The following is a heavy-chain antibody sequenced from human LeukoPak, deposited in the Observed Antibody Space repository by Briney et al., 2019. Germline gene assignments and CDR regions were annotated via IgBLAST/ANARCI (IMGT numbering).Heavy chain of an antibody. Sequence: PGGSLRLSCAASGFTVSSNEMSWVRQAPGKGLEWVSSISGGSTYYADSRKGRFTISRDNSENTLYLQMNSLRAEDTAVYYCAKDVKAGSGDYYFDYWGQGTLVTVSS. CDR2: ISGGST. CDR3: AKDVKAGSGDYYFDY. V-gene: IGHV3-38-3*01. CDR1: GFTVSSNE. J-gene: IGHJ4*02. D-gene: IGHD3-3*01.